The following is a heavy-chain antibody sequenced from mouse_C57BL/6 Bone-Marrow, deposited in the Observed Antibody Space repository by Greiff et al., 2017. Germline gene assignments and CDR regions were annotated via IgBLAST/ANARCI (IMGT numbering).Heavy chain of an antibody. Sequence: EVKLLESGPELVKPGASVKISCKASGYSFTDYNMNWVKQSNGKSLEWIGVINPNYGTTSYNQKFKGKATLTVDQSSSTAYMQLSSLTTEDSAIYYCARSETAQATSWFAYWGQGTLVTVSA. V-gene: IGHV1-39*01. CDR1: GYSFTDYN. J-gene: IGHJ3*01. D-gene: IGHD3-2*02. CDR3: ARSETAQATSWFAY. CDR2: INPNYGTT.